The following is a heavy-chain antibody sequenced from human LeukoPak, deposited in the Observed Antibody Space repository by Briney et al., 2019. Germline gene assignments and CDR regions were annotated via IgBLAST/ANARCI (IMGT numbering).Heavy chain of an antibody. CDR1: GYTFTSYG. Sequence: ASVKVSCKASGYTFTSYGLSCVPQAPGEGLEWMGWISSYNGKTNYAQKFQGRLTMTTDTSTSTAYMELRSLTSDDTAVYYCARDITVVSLASIGFDYWSQGTVVTVSS. J-gene: IGHJ4*02. CDR2: ISSYNGKT. CDR3: ARDITVVSLASIGFDY. V-gene: IGHV1-18*01. D-gene: IGHD3-16*01.